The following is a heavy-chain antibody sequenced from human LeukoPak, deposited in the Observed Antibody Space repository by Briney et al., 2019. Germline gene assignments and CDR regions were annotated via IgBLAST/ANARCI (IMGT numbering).Heavy chain of an antibody. CDR1: GGSISSSSYY. J-gene: IGHJ4*02. V-gene: IGHV4-39*07. CDR2: IYYSGST. Sequence: SETLSLTCTVSGGSISSSSYYWGWIRQPPGKGLEWIGSIYYSGSTYYNPSLKSRVTISVDTSKNQFSLKLSSVTAADTAVYYCARGDFDWLLWNWGQGTLVTVSS. D-gene: IGHD3-9*01. CDR3: ARGDFDWLLWN.